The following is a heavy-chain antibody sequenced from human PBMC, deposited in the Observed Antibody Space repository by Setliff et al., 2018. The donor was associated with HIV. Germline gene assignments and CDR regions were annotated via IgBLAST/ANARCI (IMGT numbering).Heavy chain of an antibody. J-gene: IGHJ5*02. V-gene: IGHV4-38-2*01. CDR3: ARLGDYGSGGWFDP. Sequence: LSLTCVVSGYSLSSGYYWGWIRQPPGKGLEWIGSIYHTGSTYYNPSLKSRVTISVDTSKNQFSLKLSSVTAADTAVFYCARLGDYGSGGWFDPWGQGTLVTVSS. CDR2: IYHTGST. CDR1: GYSLSSGYY. D-gene: IGHD3-10*01.